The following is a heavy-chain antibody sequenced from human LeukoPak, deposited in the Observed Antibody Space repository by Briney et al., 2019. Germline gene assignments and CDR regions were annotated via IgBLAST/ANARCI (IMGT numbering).Heavy chain of an antibody. CDR1: GFTFSRNG. Sequence: GGSLRLSCAASGFTFSRNGTTWVRQAPGKGLEWVANIKQDGSEKYYVDSVKGRFTISRDNAKKSLYLQMNSLRAEDTAVYYCARDWMEGATFEFQGPVDYWGQGTLVTVAS. CDR3: ARDWMEGATFEFQGPVDY. CDR2: IKQDGSEK. V-gene: IGHV3-7*01. D-gene: IGHD1-26*01. J-gene: IGHJ4*02.